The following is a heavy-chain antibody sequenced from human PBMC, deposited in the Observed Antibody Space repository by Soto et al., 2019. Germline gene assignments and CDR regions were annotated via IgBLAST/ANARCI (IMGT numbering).Heavy chain of an antibody. CDR3: AAYDSEGYFDY. D-gene: IGHD3-9*01. Sequence: SETLSLTCTVSGGSITNFHWSWIRQPPGKGLEWIGYIYYSGSTNYNPSLKSRVTMSIDTSKNQFSLKLISVTAADTAAYYCAAYDSEGYFDYLGQGALVTVSS. V-gene: IGHV4-59*01. CDR1: GGSITNFH. CDR2: IYYSGST. J-gene: IGHJ4*02.